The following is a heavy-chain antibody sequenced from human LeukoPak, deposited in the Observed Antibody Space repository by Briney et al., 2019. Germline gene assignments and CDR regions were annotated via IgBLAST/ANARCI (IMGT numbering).Heavy chain of an antibody. J-gene: IGHJ3*02. V-gene: IGHV3-7*01. CDR2: IKPDGSEK. CDR3: ARHGNIVVVPTASKAFDI. Sequence: GGSLRLSCAASGFPFSTSWMNWVRQTPGEGLEWVANIKPDGSEKYYVDSVKGRFTISRDNAKNSLYLQMNSLRAEDTAVYYCARHGNIVVVPTASKAFDIWGQGTMVTVSS. CDR1: GFPFSTSW. D-gene: IGHD2-2*01.